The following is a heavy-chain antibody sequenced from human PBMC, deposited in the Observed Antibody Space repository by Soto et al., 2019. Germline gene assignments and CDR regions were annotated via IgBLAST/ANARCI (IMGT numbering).Heavy chain of an antibody. CDR3: AHRRGGYNWDDAHFDY. CDR1: GFSLSTTGVG. D-gene: IGHD1-20*01. V-gene: IGHV2-5*02. Sequence: QITLKESGPTLVKPTQTLTLTCTFSGFSLSTTGVGVGWIRQPPGKALEWLALIYWDDDKRYSPSLKSRFTITKDTSRNQVILTVTNMDPVDTATYYCAHRRGGYNWDDAHFDYWGQGTLVTVSS. J-gene: IGHJ4*02. CDR2: IYWDDDK.